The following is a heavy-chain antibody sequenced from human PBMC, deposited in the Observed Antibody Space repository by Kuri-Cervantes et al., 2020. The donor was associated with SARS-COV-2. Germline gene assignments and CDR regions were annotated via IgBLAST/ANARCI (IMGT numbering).Heavy chain of an antibody. J-gene: IGHJ3*02. V-gene: IGHV4-59*12. Sequence: GSLRLSCTVSGGSISSYYWSWIRQPAGKGLEWIGYIYHSGSTYYNPSLKSRVTISVDRSKNQFSLKLSSVTAADTAVYYCASSPLPPGVDGALGAFDIWGQGTMVTVSS. CDR1: GGSISSYY. CDR2: IYHSGST. D-gene: IGHD5-12*01. CDR3: ASSPLPPGVDGALGAFDI.